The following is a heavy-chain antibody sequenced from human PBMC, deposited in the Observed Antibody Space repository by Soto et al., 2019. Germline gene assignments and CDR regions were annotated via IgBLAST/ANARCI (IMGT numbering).Heavy chain of an antibody. V-gene: IGHV1-46*04. Sequence: ASVKVSCKASGYTFTSYYMHWVRQAPGQGLEWMGIINPSGSTIYYADSVKGRFTISRDNAKNSLYLQMNSLRAEDTAVYYCAKDGNWLDVYYDVWGQGTPVTVSS. D-gene: IGHD3-16*01. CDR3: AKDGNWLDVYYDV. CDR1: GYTFTSYY. J-gene: IGHJ4*02. CDR2: INPSGSTI.